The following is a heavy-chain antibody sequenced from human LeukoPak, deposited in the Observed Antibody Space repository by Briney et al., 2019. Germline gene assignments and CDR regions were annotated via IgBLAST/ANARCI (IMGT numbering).Heavy chain of an antibody. CDR2: ISGSGGST. CDR1: GFTFSSYW. V-gene: IGHV3-23*01. Sequence: GGSLRLSCAASGFTFSSYWMHWVRQAPGKGLEWVSAISGSGGSTYYADSVKGRFTISRDNSKNTLYLQMNSLRAEDTAVYYCAKETSYSSRYLLTYYFDYWGQGTLVTVSS. J-gene: IGHJ4*02. D-gene: IGHD6-13*01. CDR3: AKETSYSSRYLLTYYFDY.